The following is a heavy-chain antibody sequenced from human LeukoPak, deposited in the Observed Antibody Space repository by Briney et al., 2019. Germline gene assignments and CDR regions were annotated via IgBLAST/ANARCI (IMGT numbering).Heavy chain of an antibody. V-gene: IGHV4-59*01. CDR1: GGSISSYY. J-gene: IGHJ4*02. D-gene: IGHD6-6*01. CDR2: LYYSGST. CDR3: ARRHVEYSSSSDPYYFDY. Sequence: SQTLSLTCSVSGGSISSYYWTWIRQPPGKGLEWIGSLYYSGSTNYNPSLKSRVTISVDTSKNQFSLKLSSVTAADTAVYYCARRHVEYSSSSDPYYFDYWGQGTLVTVSS.